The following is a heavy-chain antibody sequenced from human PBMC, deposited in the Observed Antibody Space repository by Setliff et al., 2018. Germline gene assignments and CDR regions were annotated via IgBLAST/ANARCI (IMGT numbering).Heavy chain of an antibody. J-gene: IGHJ6*03. Sequence: PGGSLRLSCAASGFTFSNYAMSWVRQAPGKGLEWVSIIHSGGSSTYYADSVKGRFTISRDNARNSLYLQMNSLRVEDTAVYYCARARGRNYMDVWGKGTTVTVSS. CDR1: GFTFSNYA. CDR2: IHSGGSST. CDR3: ARARGRNYMDV. V-gene: IGHV3-23*03.